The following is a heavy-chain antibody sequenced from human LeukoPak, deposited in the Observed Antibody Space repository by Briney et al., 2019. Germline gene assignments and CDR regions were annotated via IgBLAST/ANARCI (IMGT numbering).Heavy chain of an antibody. Sequence: ASVKVSCKASGYTFTSYGISWVRQAPGQGLEWMGLISAYNGNTNYAQKLQGRVTMTTDTSTSTAYMELRSLRSDDTAVYYCAREGVGIVVVPAAEFDYWGQGTLVTVSS. CDR1: GYTFTSYG. D-gene: IGHD2-2*03. J-gene: IGHJ4*02. CDR3: AREGVGIVVVPAAEFDY. V-gene: IGHV1-18*01. CDR2: ISAYNGNT.